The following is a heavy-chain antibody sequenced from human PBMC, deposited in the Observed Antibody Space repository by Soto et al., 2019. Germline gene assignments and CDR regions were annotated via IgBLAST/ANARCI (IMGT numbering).Heavy chain of an antibody. V-gene: IGHV5-51*03. Sequence: EVQLVQSGAEVKKPGESLKISCKGSGYSFSTPWIGWVRQMPGRGLEWMGIIYPGDSNPRYSPSFRGQVTISADKSTSTAYLQWSSLKASDTAIYYCATTIFPYNWFDPWGQGTLVTVSS. CDR3: ATTIFPYNWFDP. D-gene: IGHD3-3*01. CDR2: IYPGDSNP. CDR1: GYSFSTPW. J-gene: IGHJ5*02.